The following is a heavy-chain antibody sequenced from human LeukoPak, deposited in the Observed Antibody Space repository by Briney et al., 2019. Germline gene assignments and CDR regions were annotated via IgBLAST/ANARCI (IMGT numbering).Heavy chain of an antibody. CDR1: GYTFTGYY. J-gene: IGHJ4*02. CDR3: ARDYSGSGRGRTGFDY. Sequence: ASVKVSCKASGYTFTGYYMHWVRQAPGQGLEWMGWINPNSGGTNYAQKFQGRVTMTRDTSISTAYMELSRLTSDDTAVYYCARDYSGSGRGRTGFDYWGQGTLVTVSS. D-gene: IGHD3-10*01. CDR2: INPNSGGT. V-gene: IGHV1-2*02.